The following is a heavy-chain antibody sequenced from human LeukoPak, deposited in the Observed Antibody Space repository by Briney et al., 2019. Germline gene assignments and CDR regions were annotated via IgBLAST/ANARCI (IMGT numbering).Heavy chain of an antibody. CDR1: GFTFSSYG. CDR3: ARDRKEDYGVDY. J-gene: IGHJ4*02. Sequence: GGSLRLSCAASGFTFSSYGMHWVRQAPGKGLEWVAVIWYDGSNKYYADSVKGRFTISRDNSKNTLYLQMNSLRAEDTAVYYCARDRKEDYGVDYWGQGTLVTVSS. V-gene: IGHV3-33*08. CDR2: IWYDGSNK. D-gene: IGHD4-17*01.